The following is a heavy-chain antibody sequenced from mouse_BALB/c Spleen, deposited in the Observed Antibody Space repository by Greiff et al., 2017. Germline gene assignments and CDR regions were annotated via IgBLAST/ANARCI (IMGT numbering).Heavy chain of an antibody. CDR3: ERGGYGYDFDY. D-gene: IGHD1-2*01. V-gene: IGHV5-6-3*01. CDR1: GFTFSSYG. Sequence: EVQLVESGAGLVQPGGSLKFSCAASGFTFSSYGMPWVRQTPDKRLELVATINSNGGSTYYPDSVKGRFTISRDNAKNTLYLQMSSLTSEDTAMYYGERGGYGYDFDYWGQGTTVTVSS. CDR2: INSNGGST. J-gene: IGHJ2*01.